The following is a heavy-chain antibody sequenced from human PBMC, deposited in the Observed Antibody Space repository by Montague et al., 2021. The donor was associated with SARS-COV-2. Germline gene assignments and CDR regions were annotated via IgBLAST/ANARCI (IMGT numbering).Heavy chain of an antibody. D-gene: IGHD1-20*01. Sequence: SETLSLTCAVYGGSLSGYYWSWIRQPPGKGLEWIGGINHSGSTNYNPSLKSRVTISLDTSKNQFSLKLSSVTAAGTAVYYCARGRRRYNWRDETSYYYGMDVWGQGTTVTVSS. CDR3: ARGRRRYNWRDETSYYYGMDV. J-gene: IGHJ6*02. V-gene: IGHV4-34*01. CDR2: INHSGST. CDR1: GGSLSGYY.